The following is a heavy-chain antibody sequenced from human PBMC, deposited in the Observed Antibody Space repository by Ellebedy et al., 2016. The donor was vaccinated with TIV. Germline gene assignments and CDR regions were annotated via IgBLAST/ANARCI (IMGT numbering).Heavy chain of an antibody. J-gene: IGHJ6*02. D-gene: IGHD5-24*01. V-gene: IGHV1-18*01. CDR2: ISAYNGNT. Sequence: AASVKVSCKASGYTFTSYGISWVRQAPGQGLEWMGWISAYNGNTNYAQKFQGRVTMTTDTSTSTAYMELRSLRSDDTAVYYCARSTDGYNFYYYYYGMDVWGQGTTVTVSS. CDR3: ARSTDGYNFYYYYYGMDV. CDR1: GYTFTSYG.